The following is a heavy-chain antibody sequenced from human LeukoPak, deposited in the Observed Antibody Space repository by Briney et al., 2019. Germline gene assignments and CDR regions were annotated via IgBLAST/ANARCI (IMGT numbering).Heavy chain of an antibody. V-gene: IGHV4-59*01. CDR3: AREHGYTSSWYVDY. CDR2: FYFSGST. D-gene: IGHD6-13*01. CDR1: GGSFSGYY. J-gene: IGHJ4*02. Sequence: PSETLSLTCAVYGGSFSGYYWSWIRQPPGKGLEWIGYFYFSGSTNYNPSLKSRVTISVDTSRNQFSLKLNSVTAADTAVYYCAREHGYTSSWYVDYWGQGRLVTVSS.